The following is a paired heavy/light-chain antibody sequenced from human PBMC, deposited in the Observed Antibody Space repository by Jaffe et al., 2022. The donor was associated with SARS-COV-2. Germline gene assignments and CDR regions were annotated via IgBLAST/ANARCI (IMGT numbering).Light chain of an antibody. V-gene: IGKV3-20*01. CDR1: QSVSNY. CDR2: DAS. Sequence: EVVLTQSPGTLSLSPGERATLSCRASQSVSNYLAWYQQRPGQAPRLLIYDASSRATGSPDRFSGSGSGTDFALTISRLEPEDFAVYYCQQYGNSKTFGQGTKVEIK. J-gene: IGKJ1*01. CDR3: QQYGNSKT.
Heavy chain of an antibody. V-gene: IGHV3-7*01. CDR3: ARDVGHGHDY. Sequence: EVQLVESGGGLVQPGGSLRLSCAASGFSFSKNWMSWVRQAPGKGLEWVANIKEDGRTKNYVDSVKGRFTIFRDNAKNSVYLQMNSLRAEDTAVYYCARDVGHGHDYWGQGTLVTVSS. J-gene: IGHJ4*02. D-gene: IGHD3-16*01. CDR2: IKEDGRTK. CDR1: GFSFSKNW.